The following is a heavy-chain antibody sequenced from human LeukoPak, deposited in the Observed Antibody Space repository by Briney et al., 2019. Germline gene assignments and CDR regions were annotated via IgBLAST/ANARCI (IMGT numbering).Heavy chain of an antibody. CDR1: GSTFTSYD. D-gene: IGHD3-16*01. J-gene: IGHJ6*02. CDR3: ARVNSPDYGYYYYCCMDV. V-gene: IGHV1-8*01. Sequence: GASVKVSCKASGSTFTSYDINWVRQAPGQGLEWMAWMNTNSGNTAYAQKFKGRVTMTRNTTISTAYMEVSSLRSEDAAVYYCARVNSPDYGYYYYCCMDVWGQGTTVTVSS. CDR2: MNTNSGNT.